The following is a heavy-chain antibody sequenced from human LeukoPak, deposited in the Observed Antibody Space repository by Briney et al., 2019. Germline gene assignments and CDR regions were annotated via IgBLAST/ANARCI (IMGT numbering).Heavy chain of an antibody. V-gene: IGHV1-69*13. J-gene: IGHJ3*02. CDR2: IIPIFGTA. CDR3: AIPVSSRAFDI. D-gene: IGHD2-15*01. CDR1: GGTFSSYA. Sequence: GASVKVSCKASGGTFSSYAISWVRQAPGQGLEWMGGIIPIFGTANYAQKFQGRVTITADESTSTAYMELSSLRSEDTAVYYCAIPVSSRAFDIWSQGTMVTVSS.